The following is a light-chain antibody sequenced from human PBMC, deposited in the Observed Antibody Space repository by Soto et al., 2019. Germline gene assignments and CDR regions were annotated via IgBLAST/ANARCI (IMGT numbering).Light chain of an antibody. Sequence: QSALTQPASVSGSLGQSITISCTGTSSDVGGYNRVSWSQQHPGKAPKLMIYEVSNRPSGVSNRFSGSKSGNTASLTISGLQPEDEADYYCSSFTGSSTSVFGGGTKLTVL. CDR2: EVS. J-gene: IGLJ3*02. CDR3: SSFTGSSTSV. V-gene: IGLV2-14*01. CDR1: SSDVGGYNR.